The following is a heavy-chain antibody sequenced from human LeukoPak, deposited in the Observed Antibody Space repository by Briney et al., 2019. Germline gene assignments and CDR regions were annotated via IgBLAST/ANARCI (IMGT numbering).Heavy chain of an antibody. CDR1: GDSISNYY. D-gene: IGHD4-23*01. J-gene: IGHJ4*02. CDR3: ARDDYGGSY. Sequence: SETLSLTCTVSGDSISNYYWSWIRQPPGKGLEWIGYVYYSGSTNYNPSLKSRVTISVDTSKNQFSLKLSSVTAADTAVYYCARDDYGGSYWGQGTLVTVSS. V-gene: IGHV4-59*12. CDR2: VYYSGST.